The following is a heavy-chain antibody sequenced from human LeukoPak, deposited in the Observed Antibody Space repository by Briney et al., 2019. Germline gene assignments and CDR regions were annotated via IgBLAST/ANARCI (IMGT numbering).Heavy chain of an antibody. CDR1: GFTSSSYG. D-gene: IGHD3-10*01. V-gene: IGHV3-33*01. CDR3: ARDPMVRGLPVNWFDP. J-gene: IGHJ5*02. Sequence: GGSLRLSCAASGFTSSSYGMHWVRQAPGKGLEWVAVIWYDGSNKYYADSVKGRFTISRDNSKNTLYLQMNSLRAEDTAVYYCARDPMVRGLPVNWFDPWGQGTLVTVSS. CDR2: IWYDGSNK.